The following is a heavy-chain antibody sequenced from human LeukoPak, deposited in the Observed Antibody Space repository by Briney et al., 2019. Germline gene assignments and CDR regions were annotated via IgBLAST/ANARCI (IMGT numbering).Heavy chain of an antibody. CDR3: ARDGERWLQRAFDY. CDR2: ISSSSSTI. V-gene: IGHV3-48*01. D-gene: IGHD5-24*01. J-gene: IGHJ4*02. Sequence: GGSLRLSCAASGFTFSSYSMNWVRQAPGKGLEWVSYISSSSSTIYYADSVKGRFTISRDNAKNSLYLQMNSLRAEDTAVYYCARDGERWLQRAFDYWGQGTLVTVSS. CDR1: GFTFSSYS.